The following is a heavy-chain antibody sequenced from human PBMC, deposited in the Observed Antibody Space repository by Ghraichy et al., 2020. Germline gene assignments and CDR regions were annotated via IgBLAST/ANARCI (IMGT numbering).Heavy chain of an antibody. CDR1: GYTFNFYA. D-gene: IGHD3-22*01. J-gene: IGHJ6*02. CDR2: INVGNGNT. V-gene: IGHV1-3*01. Sequence: ASVKVSCKASGYTFNFYAIHWVRQAPGQRLEWMGWINVGNGNTKYSQNFQGRVTISRETSASTTYMEMGSLTSEDTAVVYCARDQGDSSGHSSQSYGMDVWGQGTTVTVSS. CDR3: ARDQGDSSGHSSQSYGMDV.